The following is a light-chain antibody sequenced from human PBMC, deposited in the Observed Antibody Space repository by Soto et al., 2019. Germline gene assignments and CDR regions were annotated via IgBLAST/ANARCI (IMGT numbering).Light chain of an antibody. CDR2: NVY. CDR1: SSDVGAYNF. J-gene: IGLJ1*01. Sequence: QSVLAQPASVSGSPGQSITISCTGTSSDVGAYNFVSWHQQHPGKAPKLMIYNVYDRPSGVSDRFSGSKSGNKASLTISNLEAEDESDYYCGSYTSTDTPLVFGTGTKVTVL. V-gene: IGLV2-14*03. CDR3: GSYTSTDTPLV.